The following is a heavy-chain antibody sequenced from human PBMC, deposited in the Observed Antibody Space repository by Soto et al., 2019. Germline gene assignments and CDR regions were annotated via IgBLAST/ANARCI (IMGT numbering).Heavy chain of an antibody. D-gene: IGHD3-3*01. CDR3: ARDPLGSHYDTGGFDP. CDR2: IIPIFGTA. V-gene: IGHV1-69*01. CDR1: GGTFSSYA. J-gene: IGHJ5*02. Sequence: QVQLVQSGAEVKKPGSSVKVSCKASGGTFSSYAISWVRQAPGQGLEWMGGIIPIFGTANYAQKFQGRVTITADESTRTAYMELSSRRSEDTAVYYCARDPLGSHYDTGGFDPWGQGTLVTVSS.